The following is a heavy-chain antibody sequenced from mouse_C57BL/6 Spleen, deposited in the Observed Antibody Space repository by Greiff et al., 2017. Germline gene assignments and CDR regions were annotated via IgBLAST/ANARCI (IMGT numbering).Heavy chain of an antibody. CDR2: FYPGSGSI. CDR3: ARHEDDADYGNYDAMDY. Sequence: VQLQQSGAELVKPGASVKLSCKASGYTFTEYTIHWVKQRSGQGLEWIGWFYPGSGSIKYNEKFKDKATLTADKSSSTVYMELSRLTSEDSAVXLGARHEDDADYGNYDAMDYWGQGTSVTVSS. V-gene: IGHV1-62-2*01. CDR1: GYTFTEYT. D-gene: IGHD2-1*01. J-gene: IGHJ4*01.